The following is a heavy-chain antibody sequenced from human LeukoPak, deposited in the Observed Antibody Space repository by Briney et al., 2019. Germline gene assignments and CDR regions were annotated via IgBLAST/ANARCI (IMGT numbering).Heavy chain of an antibody. D-gene: IGHD1-26*01. V-gene: IGHV6-1*01. J-gene: IGHJ4*02. CDR3: ARSSGDLDY. Sequence: SQTLSLTCAISGDSVSSNSAAWNWVRQSPSRGLEWQVRTYYKSKWYNGYAVSVKSRITINPDTSKNQFSLHLNSVTPEDTAVYYCARSSGDLDYWGQGSLVTVS. CDR1: GDSVSSNSAA. CDR2: TYYKSKWYN.